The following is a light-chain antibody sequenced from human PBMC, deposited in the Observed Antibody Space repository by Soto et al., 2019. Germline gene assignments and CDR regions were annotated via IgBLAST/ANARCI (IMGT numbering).Light chain of an antibody. CDR3: QQYDNLLFT. V-gene: IGKV1-33*01. CDR1: QDISNY. J-gene: IGKJ3*01. Sequence: DIQMTQSPSSLSASVGDRVSITCQASQDISNYLNWYQQKAGKAPKLLIYDASNLETGVPSRFSGSGSGTDFTFTISSLHPEDIATYYCQQYDNLLFTFGPGTKVDVK. CDR2: DAS.